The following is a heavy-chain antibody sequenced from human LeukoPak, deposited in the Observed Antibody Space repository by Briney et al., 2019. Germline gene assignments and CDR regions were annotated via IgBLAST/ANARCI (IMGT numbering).Heavy chain of an antibody. CDR1: GFTFSSYW. CDR3: ARGGIQLWFRRGHYFDY. CDR2: IKQDGSEK. J-gene: IGHJ4*02. Sequence: GGSLRLSCAAYGFTFSSYWMSWVRQAPGKGLEWVANIKQDGSEKYYVDSVKGRFTISRDNAKNSLYLQMNSLRAEDTAVYYCARGGIQLWFRRGHYFDYWGQGTLVTVSS. V-gene: IGHV3-7*01. D-gene: IGHD5-18*01.